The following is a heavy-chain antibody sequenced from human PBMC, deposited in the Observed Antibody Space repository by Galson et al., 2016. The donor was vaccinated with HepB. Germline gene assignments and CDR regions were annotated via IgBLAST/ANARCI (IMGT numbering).Heavy chain of an antibody. J-gene: IGHJ5*02. V-gene: IGHV1-69*06. Sequence: SVKVSCKASGGTFSNFAISWLRQAPGQGLEWMGGIIPLFGATNYAQKFQGRVTITADKSPTTVYMDRSSLRSEDTAVYYCARGGGITMDRGVMPGWFDPWGQGTLVTVSS. CDR2: IIPLFGAT. CDR1: GGTFSNFA. CDR3: ARGGGITMDRGVMPGWFDP. D-gene: IGHD3-10*01.